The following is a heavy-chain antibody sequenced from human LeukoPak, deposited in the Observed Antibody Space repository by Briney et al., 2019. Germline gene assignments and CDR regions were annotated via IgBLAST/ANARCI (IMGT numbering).Heavy chain of an antibody. J-gene: IGHJ6*03. D-gene: IGHD6-13*01. CDR3: ARMYSSSWYPSYYMDV. CDR2: IYHSGST. V-gene: IGHV4-59*12. CDR1: GGSISSYY. Sequence: SETLSLTCTVSGGSISSYYWSWIRQPPGKGLEWIGYIYHSGSTYYNPSLKSRVTISVDRSKNQFSLKLSSVTAADTAVYYCARMYSSSWYPSYYMDVWGKGTTVTVSS.